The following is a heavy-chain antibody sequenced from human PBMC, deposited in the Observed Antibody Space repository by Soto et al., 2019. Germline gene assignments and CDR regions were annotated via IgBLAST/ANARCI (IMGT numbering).Heavy chain of an antibody. CDR2: IWSDGSYE. J-gene: IGHJ3*02. Sequence: GGSLRLSCAASGFKFNTYGMHGVRQAPGKGLEWVAVIWSDGSYEYYADSVKGRFTISRDNSKNTLYLQMNSLRAEDTAVYYCARVYCSGTRCYQGRLSFDIWGQGTVVTVSS. CDR1: GFKFNTYG. D-gene: IGHD2-2*01. V-gene: IGHV3-33*01. CDR3: ARVYCSGTRCYQGRLSFDI.